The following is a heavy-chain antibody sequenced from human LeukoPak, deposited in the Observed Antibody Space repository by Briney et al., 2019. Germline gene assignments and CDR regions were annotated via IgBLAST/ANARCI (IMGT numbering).Heavy chain of an antibody. D-gene: IGHD3-10*01. Sequence: GASVKVSCKASGYTFTGYYMHWVRQAPGQGLEWMGWINPNSGGTNYAQKFQGRVTMTRDTSISTAYTELSRLRSDDTAVYYCARDLFRNPSMVRGVIITCAFDIWGQGTMVTVSS. V-gene: IGHV1-2*02. CDR3: ARDLFRNPSMVRGVIITCAFDI. CDR1: GYTFTGYY. CDR2: INPNSGGT. J-gene: IGHJ3*02.